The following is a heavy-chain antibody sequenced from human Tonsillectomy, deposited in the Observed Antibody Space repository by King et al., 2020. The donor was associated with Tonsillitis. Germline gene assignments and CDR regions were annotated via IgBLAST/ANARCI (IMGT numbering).Heavy chain of an antibody. Sequence: VQLQQWGAGLLKPSETLSLTCAVYGGSFSGYYWSWIRQPPGKGLEWIGEINHSGSTNYNPSLKSRDTISVDTSKNQFSLKLSSVTAADTAVYYCARGGRYSYGFGYWGQGTLVTVSS. J-gene: IGHJ4*02. D-gene: IGHD5-18*01. V-gene: IGHV4-34*01. CDR3: ARGGRYSYGFGY. CDR2: INHSGST. CDR1: GGSFSGYY.